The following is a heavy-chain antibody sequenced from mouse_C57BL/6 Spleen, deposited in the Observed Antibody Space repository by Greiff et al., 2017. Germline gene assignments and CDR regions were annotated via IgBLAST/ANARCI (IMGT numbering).Heavy chain of an antibody. CDR2: FHPYNDDT. J-gene: IGHJ1*03. CDR1: GYTFTTYP. V-gene: IGHV1-47*01. D-gene: IGHD1-1*01. CDR3: ARGDGSSYGDWYFDV. Sequence: QVQLKESGAELVKPGASVKMSCKASGYTFTTYPIEWMKQNHGKSLEWIGNFHPYNDDTKYNEKFKGKATLTVEKTSSTVYLELSRLTSDDTAVYYCARGDGSSYGDWYFDVWGTGTTVTVSS.